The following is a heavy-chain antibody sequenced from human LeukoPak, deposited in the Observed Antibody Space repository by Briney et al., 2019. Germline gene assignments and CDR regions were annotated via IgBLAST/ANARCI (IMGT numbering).Heavy chain of an antibody. V-gene: IGHV3-11*01. J-gene: IGHJ6*03. Sequence: GGSLRLSCAASGFTFSDYCMSWIRQAPGKGLEWVSYISSSGSTIYYADSVKGRFTISRDNAKNSLYLQMNSLRAEDTAVYYCATDTGGRYSYGYDYYYYMDVWGKGTTVTVSS. CDR3: ATDTGGRYSYGYDYYYYMDV. CDR1: GFTFSDYC. D-gene: IGHD5-18*01. CDR2: ISSSGSTI.